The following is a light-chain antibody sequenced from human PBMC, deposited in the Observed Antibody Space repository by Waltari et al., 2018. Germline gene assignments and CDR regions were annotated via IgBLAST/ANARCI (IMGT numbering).Light chain of an antibody. Sequence: EIVMTQSPATLSVFPGERATLSCRASQSIRSNLAWYQLKPGQVPRLHIYGASTRATGIPARFSGSGSETQFTLTISSLQSEDFAVYFCQQYDNWLGTFGQGTKVEIK. V-gene: IGKV3-15*01. CDR1: QSIRSN. CDR3: QQYDNWLGT. CDR2: GAS. J-gene: IGKJ1*01.